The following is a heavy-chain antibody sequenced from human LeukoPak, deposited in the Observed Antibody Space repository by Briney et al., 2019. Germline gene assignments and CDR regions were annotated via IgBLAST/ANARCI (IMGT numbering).Heavy chain of an antibody. D-gene: IGHD3-22*01. CDR1: AGSISSSKSY. CDR2: IYYTGST. V-gene: IGHV4-39*07. J-gene: IGHJ5*02. CDR3: ARGDYYDSSTCDP. Sequence: SETLSLTCTLSAGSISSSKSYWDWIRQPPGKGLEWIASIYYTGSTYYNPSLKSRVSILVGTSKKKFSLKLSSVTAADTAVYYCARGDYYDSSTCDPWGQGTRVTVSS.